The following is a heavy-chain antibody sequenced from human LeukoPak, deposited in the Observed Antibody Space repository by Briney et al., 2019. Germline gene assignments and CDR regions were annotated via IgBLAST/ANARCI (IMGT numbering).Heavy chain of an antibody. CDR2: ISSSSSTI. Sequence: PGGSLRLSCAASGFTFSSYSMNWVRQAPGKGLEWVSYISSSSSTIYYADSVKGRFTISRDNAKNSLYLQMNSLRAEDTAVYYCASLQGYCSSTSCYAIYYGMDVWGQGTTVTVS. J-gene: IGHJ6*02. D-gene: IGHD2-2*01. CDR3: ASLQGYCSSTSCYAIYYGMDV. V-gene: IGHV3-48*01. CDR1: GFTFSSYS.